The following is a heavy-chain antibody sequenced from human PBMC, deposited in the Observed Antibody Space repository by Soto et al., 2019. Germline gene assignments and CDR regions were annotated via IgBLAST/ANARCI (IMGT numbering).Heavy chain of an antibody. V-gene: IGHV3-23*01. CDR3: AKVWGSSWYGGSPYYYGMDV. CDR2: ISGSGGST. Sequence: EVQLLESGGGLVQPGGSLRLSCAASGFTFSSYAMSWVRQAPGKGLEWVSAISGSGGSTYYADSVKGRFTISRDNSKNTLYLQMNSLRAEDTAVYYCAKVWGSSWYGGSPYYYGMDVWGQGTTVTVSS. CDR1: GFTFSSYA. J-gene: IGHJ6*02. D-gene: IGHD6-13*01.